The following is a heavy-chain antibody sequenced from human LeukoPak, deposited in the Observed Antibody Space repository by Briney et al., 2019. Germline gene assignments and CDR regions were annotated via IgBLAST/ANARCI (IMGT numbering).Heavy chain of an antibody. Sequence: GGSLRLSCAASGFTFSSFSMTWVRQAPGKGLEWISYIHSTSSPIYYADSVKGRFTVSRDNAKNSLYLQMNSLRAEDTAVYYCGRGGSTGSCFNYWGQGTLVTVSS. CDR2: IHSTSSPI. CDR1: GFTFSSFS. D-gene: IGHD6-13*01. CDR3: GRGGSTGSCFNY. J-gene: IGHJ4*02. V-gene: IGHV3-48*01.